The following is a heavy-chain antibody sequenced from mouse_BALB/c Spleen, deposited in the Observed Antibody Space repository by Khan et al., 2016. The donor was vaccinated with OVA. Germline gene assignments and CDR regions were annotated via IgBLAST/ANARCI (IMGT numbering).Heavy chain of an antibody. D-gene: IGHD1-1*01. V-gene: IGHV3-2*02. CDR3: AVQNYYGYAMDY. J-gene: IGHJ4*01. CDR1: GYSITSDYA. Sequence: VQLKQSGPGLVKPSQSLSLTCTVTGYSITSDYAWNWIRQFPGNKLEWMGYISYSGTTSYNPSLKSRISITRDTSKNQFFLQLNSVTSKDTATYSCAVQNYYGYAMDYWGQGTSVTVSS. CDR2: ISYSGTT.